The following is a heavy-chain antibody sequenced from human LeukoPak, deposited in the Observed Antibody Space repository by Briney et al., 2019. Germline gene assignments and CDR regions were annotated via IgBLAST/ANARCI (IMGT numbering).Heavy chain of an antibody. CDR3: ARYSRGVGAASDY. CDR2: INHSGSS. J-gene: IGHJ4*02. CDR1: GGSFSAYY. V-gene: IGHV4-34*01. Sequence: PSETLSLTCAVYGGSFSAYYWSWIRQPPGKGLEWIGEINHSGSSNYNPSLKRRVTISVETSKNQFSLKLSSVIAADTAVYYCARYSRGVGAASDYWGQGTLVTVSS. D-gene: IGHD2-15*01.